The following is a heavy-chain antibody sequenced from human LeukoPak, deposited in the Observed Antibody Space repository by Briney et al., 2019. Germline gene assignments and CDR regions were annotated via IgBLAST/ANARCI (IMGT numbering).Heavy chain of an antibody. CDR3: TTDPSYYDFWSGYFIDY. Sequence: GGSLRLSCAASGFTFSPYWMHWVRQAPGKGLVWVSRIDGDGSSTTYADSVKGRFTISRDNAKNTLYLQMNSLRAEDTAVYYCTTDPSYYDFWSGYFIDYWGQGTLVTVSS. D-gene: IGHD3-3*01. V-gene: IGHV3-74*01. CDR1: GFTFSPYW. CDR2: IDGDGSST. J-gene: IGHJ4*02.